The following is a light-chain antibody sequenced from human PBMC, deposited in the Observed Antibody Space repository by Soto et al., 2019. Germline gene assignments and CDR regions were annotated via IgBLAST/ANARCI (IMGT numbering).Light chain of an antibody. CDR2: WAS. Sequence: DIVLTQSPDSLAVSLGERATINCKSSQSVLYSSNNKNYLTWYQQRPGQPPTMLIYWASTRESGVPDRFSGSGSGTAFTLTISSLQAEDVAVYYCQLYYSFPYTFGQGTKLEIK. CDR1: QSVLYSSNNKNY. CDR3: QLYYSFPYT. J-gene: IGKJ2*01. V-gene: IGKV4-1*01.